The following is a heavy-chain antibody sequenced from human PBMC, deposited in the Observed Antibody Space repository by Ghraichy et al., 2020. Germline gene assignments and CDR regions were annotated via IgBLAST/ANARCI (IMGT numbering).Heavy chain of an antibody. J-gene: IGHJ4*02. CDR3: ARGAYYYDSSGYYSGRGVLDY. Sequence: SETLSLTCAVYGGSFSGYYWSWIRQPPGKGLEWIGEINHSGSTNYNPSLKSRVTISVDTSKNQFSLKLSSVTAADTAVYYCARGAYYYDSSGYYSGRGVLDYWGQGTLVTVSS. V-gene: IGHV4-34*01. D-gene: IGHD3-22*01. CDR1: GGSFSGYY. CDR2: INHSGST.